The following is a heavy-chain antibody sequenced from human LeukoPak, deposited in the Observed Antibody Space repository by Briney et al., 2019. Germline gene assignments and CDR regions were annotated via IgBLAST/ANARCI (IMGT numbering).Heavy chain of an antibody. J-gene: IGHJ4*02. D-gene: IGHD4-11*01. CDR1: GYTFTSYG. CDR2: ISAYNGNT. CDR3: ARADDYSLLYYFDY. V-gene: IGHV1-18*01. Sequence: ASVKVSCKASGYTFTSYGIIWVRQAPGQGLEWMGWISAYNGNTNYAQELQGRVTMTTDTSTSTAYMELRSLRSDDTAVYYCARADDYSLLYYFDYWGQGTLVTVSS.